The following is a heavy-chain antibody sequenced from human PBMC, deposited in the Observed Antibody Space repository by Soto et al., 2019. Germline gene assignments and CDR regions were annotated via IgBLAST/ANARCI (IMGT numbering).Heavy chain of an antibody. CDR3: ARDGGLMVYAITGDGDFDY. CDR1: GYTFTGYY. V-gene: IGHV1-2*02. Sequence: QVQLVQSGAEVKKPGASVKVSCKASGYTFTGYYMHWVRQAPGQGLEWMGWINPNSGGTNYAQKFQGRVTMTRDTAISTAYMELSRLRSDDTAVYYCARDGGLMVYAITGDGDFDYWGQGTLVTVSS. D-gene: IGHD2-8*01. J-gene: IGHJ4*02. CDR2: INPNSGGT.